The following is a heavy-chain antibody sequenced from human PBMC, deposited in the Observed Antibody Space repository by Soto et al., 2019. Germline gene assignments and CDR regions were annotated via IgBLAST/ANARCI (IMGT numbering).Heavy chain of an antibody. CDR2: MYYSGST. J-gene: IGHJ6*02. CDR1: GGSISSSSDY. V-gene: IGHV4-39*01. D-gene: IGHD6-13*01. CDR3: ARPHQQLVPYGMDV. Sequence: QLQLQESGPGLVKPSETLSLTCTVSGGSISSSSDYWGWIRQPPGKGLERIGSMYYSGSTYYNPSRKSRVTISVDTSKHQFSLKLCSVTAADTAVYYCARPHQQLVPYGMDVWGQGTTVTVSS.